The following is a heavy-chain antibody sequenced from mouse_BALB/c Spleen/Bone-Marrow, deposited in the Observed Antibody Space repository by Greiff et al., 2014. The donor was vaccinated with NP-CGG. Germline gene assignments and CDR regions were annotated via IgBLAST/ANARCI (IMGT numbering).Heavy chain of an antibody. CDR3: ARGLRDWYFDV. CDR2: INPNTDYT. CDR1: GYTFTTYW. V-gene: IGHV1-4*01. D-gene: IGHD2-4*01. J-gene: IGHJ1*01. Sequence: VQLQQSGPELSTPGASVKMSCKASGYTFTTYWMHWIKQRPGQGLEWIGSINPNTDYTDYNQKFKDKATLTADKSSITAYMQLNSLTSEDSAVYYCARGLRDWYFDVWGAGTTVTVSS.